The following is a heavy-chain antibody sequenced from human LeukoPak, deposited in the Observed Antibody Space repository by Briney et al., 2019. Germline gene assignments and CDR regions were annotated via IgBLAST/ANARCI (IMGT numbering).Heavy chain of an antibody. CDR2: ITSGGTT. V-gene: IGHV3-23*01. Sequence: SGGSLRLSCTASGFTFSSYAMNWVRQAPGKGLDWVSVITSGGTTYYADSVKGRFTISRDNSKSTLFLQMNSLRAEDTAIYYCTKDLSALQWAGDETTVTEGYWGQGTLVTVSS. J-gene: IGHJ4*02. D-gene: IGHD4-17*01. CDR3: TKDLSALQWAGDETTVTEGY. CDR1: GFTFSSYA.